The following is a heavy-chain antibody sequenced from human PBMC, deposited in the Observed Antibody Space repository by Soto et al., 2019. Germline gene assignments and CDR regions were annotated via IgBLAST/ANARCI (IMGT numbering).Heavy chain of an antibody. D-gene: IGHD5-12*01. CDR2: LHHGGST. J-gene: IGHJ4*02. V-gene: IGHV4-59*12. CDR3: TKNSAYALDY. CDR1: GGSIRNYY. Sequence: PSETLSLTCTVSGGSIRNYYWSWVRQPPGGGLEWIGELHHGGSTNYNPSLESRATFSVDISKNQFFLKLSSVTAADTAVYYCTKNSAYALDYWGQGTLVTVSS.